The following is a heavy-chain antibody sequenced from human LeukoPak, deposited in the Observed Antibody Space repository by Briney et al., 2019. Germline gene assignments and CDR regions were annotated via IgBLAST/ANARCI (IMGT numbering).Heavy chain of an antibody. D-gene: IGHD2-2*01. Sequence: GGSLRLSCAASGFTFSDYYVTWIRQAPGKGLEWVSYLSNSGTTKYYADSVKGRFTISRDNAKNSLYLQLNSLRAEDTAVYYCASYVVVPAFYGMDVWGQGTTVTVSS. V-gene: IGHV3-11*01. CDR2: LSNSGTTK. J-gene: IGHJ6*02. CDR3: ASYVVVPAFYGMDV. CDR1: GFTFSDYY.